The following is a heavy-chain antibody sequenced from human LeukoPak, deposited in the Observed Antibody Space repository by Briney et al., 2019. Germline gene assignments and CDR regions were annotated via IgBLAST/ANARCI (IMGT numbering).Heavy chain of an antibody. CDR1: GYTCTIHY. D-gene: IGHD6-13*01. CDR3: AKGNRPVIAAADLFDY. J-gene: IGHJ4*02. Sequence: ASVTVSFKASGYTCTIHYMHWVRQAPGQGLEWMGLINPSGSSTLNAQTFQGRGTITRDISTNTHYIQMSRLRSEDTAVYYCAKGNRPVIAAADLFDYWGQGTLVTVSS. V-gene: IGHV1-46*01. CDR2: INPSGSST.